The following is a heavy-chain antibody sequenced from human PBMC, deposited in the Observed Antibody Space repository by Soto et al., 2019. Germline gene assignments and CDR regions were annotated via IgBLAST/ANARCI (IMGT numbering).Heavy chain of an antibody. CDR2: INQDGSTT. D-gene: IGHD2-2*01. V-gene: IGHV3-74*01. CDR1: GFTFSPHW. CDR3: GRGGSNSSNGMDV. Sequence: EVQLAESGGGLVQPGGSLRLSCAASGFTFSPHWMHWVRQAPGKGLVWVSRINQDGSTTDYADSVKGRFTISRDNAKNTFFLQMNSLRAEETAVYYCGRGGSNSSNGMDVWGQGTTVIVSS. J-gene: IGHJ6*02.